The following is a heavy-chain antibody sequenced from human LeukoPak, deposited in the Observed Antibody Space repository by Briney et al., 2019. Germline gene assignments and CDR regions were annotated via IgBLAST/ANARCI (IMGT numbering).Heavy chain of an antibody. Sequence: SETLSLTCTVSGGSISNYYWIWIRQPPGKGLEWIGYIYYSGSTNYNPSLKSRVTISVDTSKNKFSLQLSSVTAADTAVYYCARGPRYSYFDYWGQGTLVTVSS. V-gene: IGHV4-59*01. CDR2: IYYSGST. D-gene: IGHD1-14*01. CDR1: GGSISNYY. CDR3: ARGPRYSYFDY. J-gene: IGHJ4*02.